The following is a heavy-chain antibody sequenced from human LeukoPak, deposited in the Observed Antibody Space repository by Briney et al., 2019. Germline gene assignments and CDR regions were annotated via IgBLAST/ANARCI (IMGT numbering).Heavy chain of an antibody. Sequence: PGGSLRLSCAASGFTFSNYEMNWVRQAPGKGREWVSYITSSGGTIYYADSVKGRFTISRDNAKNSLYLQMHSLRAEDTAVYYCASRPPPSRGPYDYWGQGTLVTVSS. CDR2: ITSSGGTI. CDR1: GFTFSNYE. D-gene: IGHD3-10*01. V-gene: IGHV3-48*03. CDR3: ASRPPPSRGPYDY. J-gene: IGHJ4*02.